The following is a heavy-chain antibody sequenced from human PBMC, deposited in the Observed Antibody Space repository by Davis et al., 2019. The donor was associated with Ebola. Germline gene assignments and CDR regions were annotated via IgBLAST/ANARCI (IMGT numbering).Heavy chain of an antibody. J-gene: IGHJ4*02. CDR2: IYYTGSA. V-gene: IGHV4-59*03. Sequence: PSETLSLTCTVSGVSISRHYWSWIRQPPGKRLEWFGSIYYTGSAYYNSSLASRSTISVDTSKNQFSLKLTSVTAADTAMYYCSERGSSVWGQGTLATLSS. D-gene: IGHD3-10*01. CDR3: SERGSSV. CDR1: GVSISRHY.